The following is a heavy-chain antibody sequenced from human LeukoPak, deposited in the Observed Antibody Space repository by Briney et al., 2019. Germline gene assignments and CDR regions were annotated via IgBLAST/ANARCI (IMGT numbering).Heavy chain of an antibody. V-gene: IGHV3-23*01. Sequence: GGSLRLSCAASGFTFSSYDMSWVRQAPGKGLEWVSAIRGSGDRPYYADSVKGRFTISRDNSKNTLYLQMNSLRAEDTAVYYCVKDLGRYRNNCFDYWGQGTLVTVPS. CDR3: VKDLGRYRNNCFDY. CDR2: IRGSGDRP. D-gene: IGHD1-26*01. CDR1: GFTFSSYD. J-gene: IGHJ4*02.